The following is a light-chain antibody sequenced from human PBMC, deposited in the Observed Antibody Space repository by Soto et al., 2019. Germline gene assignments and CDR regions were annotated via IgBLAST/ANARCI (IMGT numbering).Light chain of an antibody. CDR3: CSYGGSFYV. CDR1: SSDVGGYNY. V-gene: IGLV2-11*01. Sequence: QPALTQPHSVSGSPVQSVAISCSGTSSDVGGYNYVSWYQQHPGKAPKLIIFDVNKRPSGVPDRFSGSKSGSTASLTISGLQAEDEADYYCCSYGGSFYVVGTGTKVTVL. CDR2: DVN. J-gene: IGLJ1*01.